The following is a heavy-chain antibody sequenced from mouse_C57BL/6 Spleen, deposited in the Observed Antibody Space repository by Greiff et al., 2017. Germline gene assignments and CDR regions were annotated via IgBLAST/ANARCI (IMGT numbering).Heavy chain of an antibody. CDR3: ARHGSSSWFAD. V-gene: IGHV1-19*01. CDR2: INPYNGGT. CDR1: GYTFTDYY. J-gene: IGHJ3*01. D-gene: IGHD1-1*01. Sequence: VQLQQSGPVLVKPGASVKMSCKASGYTFTDYYMNWVKQSHGKSLEWIGVINPYNGGTSYNQKFKGKATLTVDKSSSTAYMELNSLTSEDSAVYYFARHGSSSWFADWGQGTLVTVSA.